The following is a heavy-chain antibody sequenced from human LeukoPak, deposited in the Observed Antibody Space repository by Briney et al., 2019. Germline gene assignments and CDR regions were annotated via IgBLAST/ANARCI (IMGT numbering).Heavy chain of an antibody. CDR3: ARLPRIDIVVVPYFDY. CDR2: IYYSGST. J-gene: IGHJ4*02. CDR1: GGSISSSSYY. Sequence: SETLSLTCTVSGGSISSSSYYWGWIRQPPGKGLEWIGSIYYSGSTYYNPSLKSRVTISVDTSKNQFSLKLSSVTAADTAVYYCARLPRIDIVVVPYFDYWGQGTLVTVSS. D-gene: IGHD2-21*01. V-gene: IGHV4-39*01.